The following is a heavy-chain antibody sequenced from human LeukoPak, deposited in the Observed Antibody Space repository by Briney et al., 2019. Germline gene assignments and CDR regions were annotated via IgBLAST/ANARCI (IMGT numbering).Heavy chain of an antibody. Sequence: GGSLRLSCAASGFTFSHYSMNWVRQAPGKGLEWVSSISSSSAYIYYVDSAKGRFTISRDNAKNSLFLQMNSLRAEDTAVYYCARDLYYSGWPPYGFDIRGQGTMVTVSS. CDR2: ISSSSAYI. CDR3: ARDLYYSGWPPYGFDI. D-gene: IGHD6-19*01. V-gene: IGHV3-21*01. J-gene: IGHJ3*02. CDR1: GFTFSHYS.